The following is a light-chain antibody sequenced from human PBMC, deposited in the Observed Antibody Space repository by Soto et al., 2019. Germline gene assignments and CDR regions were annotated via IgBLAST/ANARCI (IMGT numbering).Light chain of an antibody. CDR1: SSNIGAVYD. V-gene: IGLV1-40*01. CDR3: TSFSSSTSLYV. J-gene: IGLJ1*01. CDR2: GNS. Sequence: QSVLTQPPSVSGAPGQRVTISCTGSSSNIGAVYDVHWYQHLPGTAPKLLIYGNSNRPSGVPDRFSGSKSGTSASLAITGLQAEDEADYYCTSFSSSTSLYVFGTGTKLTVL.